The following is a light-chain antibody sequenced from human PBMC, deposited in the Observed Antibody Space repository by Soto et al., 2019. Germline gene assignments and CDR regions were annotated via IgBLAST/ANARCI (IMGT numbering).Light chain of an antibody. Sequence: QSALTQPASVSGSPGQSITISCTGTSSYVGGYNYVSWYQLHPGKSPKLMIYDVSNRPSGVSNRFSGSKTGNTASLTLSGLQAQDGADYYCSSYTSSSTLVFGGGTKLTVL. CDR1: SSYVGGYNY. J-gene: IGLJ2*01. CDR2: DVS. V-gene: IGLV2-14*01. CDR3: SSYTSSSTLV.